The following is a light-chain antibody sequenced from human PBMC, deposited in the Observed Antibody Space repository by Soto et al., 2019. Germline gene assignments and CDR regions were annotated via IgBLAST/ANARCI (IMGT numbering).Light chain of an antibody. CDR2: GNS. J-gene: IGLJ1*01. V-gene: IGLV1-40*01. CDR1: SSNIGAGYE. Sequence: QSVLTQPPSVSGAPGQRVTISCTGSSSNIGAGYEVHWYQQLPGTAPKLLIYGNSNRPSGVPDRFSGSKSGTSASLAITGLQAEDEADYCCQSYDSSLSALYVFGTGTKLTVL. CDR3: QSYDSSLSALYV.